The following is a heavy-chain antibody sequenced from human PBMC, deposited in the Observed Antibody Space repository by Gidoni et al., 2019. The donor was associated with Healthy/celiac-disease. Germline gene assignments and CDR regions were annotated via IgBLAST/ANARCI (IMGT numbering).Heavy chain of an antibody. CDR3: AKDLVSRDIVVVVADY. Sequence: QVQLVESWGVVVPPGRSLRISCAAYGFTFTSYGMHWVRQAPGKGLEWVAVISYDGSNKYYADSVKGRFTISRDNSKNTLYLQMNSLRAEDTAVYYCAKDLVSRDIVVVVADYWGQGTLVTVSS. J-gene: IGHJ4*02. CDR1: GFTFTSYG. D-gene: IGHD2-15*01. V-gene: IGHV3-30*18. CDR2: ISYDGSNK.